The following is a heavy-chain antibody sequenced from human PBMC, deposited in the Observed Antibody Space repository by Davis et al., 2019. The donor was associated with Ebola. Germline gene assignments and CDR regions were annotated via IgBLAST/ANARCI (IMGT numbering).Heavy chain of an antibody. J-gene: IGHJ3*02. CDR2: IFQNGNT. CDR3: VRDSSGDAFDM. CDR1: GGSISGGGYY. V-gene: IGHV4-31*03. Sequence: LRLSCTVSGGSISGGGYYWTWIRQIPGKGLEWIGYIFQNGNTNYNPSLKSRLSISIDTSKNLFSLKLSSVSAADTAIYYCVRDSSGDAFDMWGQGTMVTVSS.